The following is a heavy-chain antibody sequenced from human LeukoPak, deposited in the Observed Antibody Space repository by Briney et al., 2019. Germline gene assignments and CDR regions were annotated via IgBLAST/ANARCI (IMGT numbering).Heavy chain of an antibody. CDR2: INPNSGGT. Sequence: ASVKVSCKASGYTFTGYYMHWVRQAPGQGLEWMGWINPNSGGTNYAQKFQGRVTMTRDTSISTAYMELSRLRSDDTAVYYCAIDLIGVPAAPGAFDIGGKGTMVTVSS. J-gene: IGHJ3*02. CDR1: GYTFTGYY. V-gene: IGHV1-2*02. D-gene: IGHD2-2*01. CDR3: AIDLIGVPAAPGAFDI.